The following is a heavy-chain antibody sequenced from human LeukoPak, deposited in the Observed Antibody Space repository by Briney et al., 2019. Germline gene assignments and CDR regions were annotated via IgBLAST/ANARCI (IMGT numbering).Heavy chain of an antibody. V-gene: IGHV4-39*01. J-gene: IGHJ4*02. D-gene: IGHD3-22*01. CDR1: GGSIYNSAYH. CDR3: ARPGEVYYYDSSGYPAHYFDY. CDR2: IYHSGST. Sequence: PSETLSLTCSVSGGSIYNSAYHWGWIRQPPGKGLEWIGSIYHSGSTNYNPSLKSRVTISVDTSKNQFSLKLSSVTAADTAVYYCARPGEVYYYDSSGYPAHYFDYWGQGTLVTVSS.